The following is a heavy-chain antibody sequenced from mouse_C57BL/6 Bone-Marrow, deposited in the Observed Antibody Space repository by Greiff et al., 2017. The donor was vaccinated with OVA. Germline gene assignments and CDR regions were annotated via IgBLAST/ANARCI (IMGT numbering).Heavy chain of an antibody. CDR2: IYPRSGNT. CDR3: ARSGDGYWLDY. Sequence: VQLQESGAELARPGASVKLSCKASGYTFTSYGISWVKQRTGQGLEWIGEIYPRSGNTYYNEKFKGKATLTADKSSSTAYMELRSLTSEDSAVYFCARSGDGYWLDYWGQGTTLTVSS. D-gene: IGHD2-3*01. J-gene: IGHJ2*01. CDR1: GYTFTSYG. V-gene: IGHV1-81*01.